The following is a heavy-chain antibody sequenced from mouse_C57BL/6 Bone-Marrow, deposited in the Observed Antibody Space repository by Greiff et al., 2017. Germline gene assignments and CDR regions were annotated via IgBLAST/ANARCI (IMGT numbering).Heavy chain of an antibody. J-gene: IGHJ3*01. CDR1: GFTFSSYA. D-gene: IGHD2-1*01. CDR3: ARGGGNHSFAY. CDR2: ISDGGSYT. Sequence: EVKLMESGGGLVKPGGSLKLSCAASGFTFSSYAMSWVRQTPEKRLEWVATISDGGSYTYYPDNVKGRFTISRDNAKNNLYLQMSHLKSEDTAMYYCARGGGNHSFAYWGQGTLVTVSA. V-gene: IGHV5-4*03.